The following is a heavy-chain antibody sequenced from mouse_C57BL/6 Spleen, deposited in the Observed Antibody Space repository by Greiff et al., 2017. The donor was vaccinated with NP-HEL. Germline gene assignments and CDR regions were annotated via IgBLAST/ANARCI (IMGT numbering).Heavy chain of an antibody. J-gene: IGHJ4*01. CDR3: ARRITTVVAPSDAMDY. D-gene: IGHD1-1*01. CDR1: GFSLTSYG. CDR2: IWGVGST. V-gene: IGHV2-6*01. Sequence: VHLVESGPGLVAPSQSLSITCTVSGFSLTSYGVDWVRQSPGKGLEWLGVIWGVGSTNYNSALKSRLSISKDNSKSQVFLKMNSLQTDDTAMYYCARRITTVVAPSDAMDYWGQGTSVTVSS.